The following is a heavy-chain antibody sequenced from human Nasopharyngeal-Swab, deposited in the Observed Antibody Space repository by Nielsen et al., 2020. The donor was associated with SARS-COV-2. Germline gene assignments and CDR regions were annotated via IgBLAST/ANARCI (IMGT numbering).Heavy chain of an antibody. CDR3: ARDKDSGYELTPPLY. CDR1: FSCYC. Sequence: FSCYCVSRVSQAPGMGLEWVANIKQDGSEKYYVDSVKGRFTISRDNAKNSLYLQMNSLRAEDTAVYYCARDKDSGYELTPPLYWGQGTLVTVSS. CDR2: IKQDGSEK. V-gene: IGHV3-7*01. D-gene: IGHD5-12*01. J-gene: IGHJ4*02.